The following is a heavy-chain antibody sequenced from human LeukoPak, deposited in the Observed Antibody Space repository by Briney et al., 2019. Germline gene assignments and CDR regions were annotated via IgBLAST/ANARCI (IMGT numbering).Heavy chain of an antibody. J-gene: IGHJ4*02. Sequence: PGGSLRLSCAASRFTFSSYSMNWVRQAPGKGLEWVSSISSSSSYIYYADSVKGRFTISRDNAKNSLYLQMNSLRAEDTAVYYCARVGKNGWGFDHWGQGTLVTVSS. CDR2: ISSSSSYI. V-gene: IGHV3-21*01. D-gene: IGHD6-19*01. CDR1: RFTFSSYS. CDR3: ARVGKNGWGFDH.